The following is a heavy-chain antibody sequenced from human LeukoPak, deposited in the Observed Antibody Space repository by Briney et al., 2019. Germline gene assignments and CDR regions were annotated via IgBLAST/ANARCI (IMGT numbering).Heavy chain of an antibody. D-gene: IGHD3-10*02. V-gene: IGHV3-48*03. CDR1: GFTFSSYE. CDR3: AKLGITMIGGV. Sequence: PGGSLRLSCAASGFTFSSYEMNWVRQAPWKGLEWVSYISSSGSTIYYADSVKGRFTISRDNAKNSLYLQMNSLRAKDTAVYYCAKLGITMIGGVWGKGTTVTVSS. J-gene: IGHJ6*04. CDR2: ISSSGSTI.